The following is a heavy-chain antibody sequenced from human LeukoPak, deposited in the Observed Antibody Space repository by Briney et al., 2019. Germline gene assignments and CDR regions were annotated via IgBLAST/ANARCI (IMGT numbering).Heavy chain of an antibody. CDR1: GGSISSYY. Sequence: PSETLSLTCTVSGGSISSYYWSWIRQPAGKGLEWIGRIYTSGSTNYNPSLKSRVTMSVDTSKNQFSLKLSSVTAADTAVYYCARSGGYYCDSSGYYPFDYWGQGTLVTVSS. CDR3: ARSGGYYCDSSGYYPFDY. J-gene: IGHJ4*02. V-gene: IGHV4-4*07. D-gene: IGHD3-22*01. CDR2: IYTSGST.